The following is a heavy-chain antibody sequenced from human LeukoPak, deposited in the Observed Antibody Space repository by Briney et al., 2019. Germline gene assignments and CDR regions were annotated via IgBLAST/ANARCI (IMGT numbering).Heavy chain of an antibody. Sequence: SETLSLTCTVSGGSISSSSYYWDWIRQPPGKGLEWIGSIYYSGSTYYNPSLKSRVTISVDTSKNQFSLKLSSVTAADTAVYYCARLGIAAAGRVFDYWGQGTLVTVSS. CDR1: GGSISSSSYY. CDR3: ARLGIAAAGRVFDY. V-gene: IGHV4-39*01. CDR2: IYYSGST. J-gene: IGHJ4*02. D-gene: IGHD6-13*01.